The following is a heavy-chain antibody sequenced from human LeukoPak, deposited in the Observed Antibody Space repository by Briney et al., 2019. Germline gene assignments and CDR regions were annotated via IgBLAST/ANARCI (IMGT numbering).Heavy chain of an antibody. D-gene: IGHD2-15*01. CDR1: GFTFNTYS. J-gene: IGHJ6*03. CDR2: IDSSGGYM. Sequence: KSGGSLRLSCEASGFTFNTYSMNWARQAPGKGLEWVSSIDSSGGYMFYADSVKGRFTISRDNAKNSLYLQMNSLRAEDTAVYYCARDPGYCSGGSCQYYYYYYMDVWGKGTTVTVSS. CDR3: ARDPGYCSGGSCQYYYYYYMDV. V-gene: IGHV3-21*01.